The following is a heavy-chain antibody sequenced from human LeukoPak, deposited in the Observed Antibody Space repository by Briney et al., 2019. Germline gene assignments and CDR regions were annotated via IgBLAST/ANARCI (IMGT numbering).Heavy chain of an antibody. CDR1: GFTFSSHG. D-gene: IGHD2-15*01. V-gene: IGHV3-33*01. CDR3: ARAGSLRYCSGGSCYSVLGHFDY. CDR2: IWYDGSNK. J-gene: IGHJ4*02. Sequence: PGGSLRLSCAASGFTFSSHGMHWVRQAPGKGLEWVAVIWYDGSNKYYADSVKGRFTISRDNSKNTLYLQMNSLRAEDTAVYYCARAGSLRYCSGGSCYSVLGHFDYWGQGTLVTVSS.